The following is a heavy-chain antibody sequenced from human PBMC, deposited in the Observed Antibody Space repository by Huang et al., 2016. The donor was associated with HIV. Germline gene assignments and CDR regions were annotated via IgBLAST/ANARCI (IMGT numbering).Heavy chain of an antibody. CDR2: IRWNSADT. V-gene: IGHV3-9*01. J-gene: IGHJ4*01. CDR1: GFTFEDFA. CDR3: AKSAKLTDLARNYFDS. D-gene: IGHD2-21*02. Sequence: EVQLVESGGGLVAPRRSLRLSCSASGFTFEDFAMHCGRQVPGKGLELVAGIRWNSADTDYADFVRGRLIHSRGSANSSVYVQVRRLRPEEAAVYFCAKSAKLTDLARNYFDSWGQGTLVTVSS.